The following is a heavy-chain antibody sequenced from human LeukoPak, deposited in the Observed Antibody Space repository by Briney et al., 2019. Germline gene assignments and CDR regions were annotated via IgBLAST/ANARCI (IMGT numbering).Heavy chain of an antibody. CDR1: GGSISSGSYY. D-gene: IGHD3-10*01. CDR2: IYTSGST. J-gene: IGHJ6*03. CDR3: ARDQVTMVRGVIITYMDV. V-gene: IGHV4-61*02. Sequence: PSETLSLTCTVSGGSISSGSYYWSWIRQPAGTGLEWIGRIYTSGSTNYNPSLKSRVTISVDTSKNQFSLKLSSVTAADTAVYYCARDQVTMVRGVIITYMDVWGKGTTVTISS.